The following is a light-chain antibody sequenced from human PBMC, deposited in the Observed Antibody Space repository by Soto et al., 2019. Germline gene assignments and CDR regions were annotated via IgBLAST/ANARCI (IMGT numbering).Light chain of an antibody. CDR3: QQSYSTPFP. J-gene: IGKJ3*01. CDR2: AAS. V-gene: IGKV1-39*01. CDR1: QSISSY. Sequence: DIQMTQSPSSLSASVGDRVTITCRASQSISSYLNWYQQKPGKAPKLLIYAASTLQSGVPSRFSGSASGTDFTLTISSLQPEDFATYYCQQSYSTPFPFGPGTKVDIK.